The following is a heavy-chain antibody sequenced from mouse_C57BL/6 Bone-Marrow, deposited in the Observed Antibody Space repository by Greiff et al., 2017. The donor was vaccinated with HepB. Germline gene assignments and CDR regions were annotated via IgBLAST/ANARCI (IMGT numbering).Heavy chain of an antibody. Sequence: EVKVVESGEGLVKPGGSLKLSCAASGFTFSSYAMSWVRQTPEKRLEWVAYISSGGDYIYYADTVKGRFTISRDNARNTLYLQMSSLKSEDTAMYYCTRDSSGYGYAMDYWGQGTSVTVSS. CDR2: ISSGGDYI. CDR1: GFTFSSYA. D-gene: IGHD3-2*02. J-gene: IGHJ4*01. V-gene: IGHV5-9-1*02. CDR3: TRDSSGYGYAMDY.